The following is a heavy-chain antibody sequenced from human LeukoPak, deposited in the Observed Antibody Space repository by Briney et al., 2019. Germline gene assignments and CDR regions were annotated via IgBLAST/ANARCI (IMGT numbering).Heavy chain of an antibody. CDR1: GGSISSGSYY. D-gene: IGHD6-19*01. CDR3: SRSDHYYYYGMDV. V-gene: IGHV4-61*02. Sequence: NSSETLSLTCTVSGGSISSGSYYWSWIRQPAGKGLEWIGRIYTSGSTNYNPSLKSRVTISVDTSKNQSSLKLSSVTAADTAVYYCSRSDHYYYYGMDVWGQGTTVTVSS. J-gene: IGHJ6*02. CDR2: IYTSGST.